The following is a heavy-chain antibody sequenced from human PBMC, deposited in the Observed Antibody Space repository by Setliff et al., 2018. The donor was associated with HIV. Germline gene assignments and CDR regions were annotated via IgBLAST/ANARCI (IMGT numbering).Heavy chain of an antibody. Sequence: GGSLRLSCAASGFTFNTYAMSWVRQAPGKELEWVAVVWYDGSNKNYADTVKGRFTISRDNSKNTLYLQMSSLRADDTAVYYCARGVDSYMDVWGKGTTVTVSS. CDR3: ARGVDSYMDV. J-gene: IGHJ6*03. D-gene: IGHD5-12*01. CDR1: GFTFNTYA. CDR2: VWYDGSNK. V-gene: IGHV3-33*08.